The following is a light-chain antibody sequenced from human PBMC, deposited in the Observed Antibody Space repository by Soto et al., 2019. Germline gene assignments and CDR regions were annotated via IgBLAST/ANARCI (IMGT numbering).Light chain of an antibody. J-gene: IGKJ2*01. CDR1: QTVDISS. CDR2: RGS. CDR3: QVYGGSPDI. Sequence: DIVLTQSPATLSLSPGERATLSCETSQTVDISSLAWYQQRPGLAPRLLIYRGSTRATGIPDRFTGSGSGTDFTLTISSLEPEDFAVYYCQVYGGSPDIFGQGTKLEIK. V-gene: IGKV3D-20*01.